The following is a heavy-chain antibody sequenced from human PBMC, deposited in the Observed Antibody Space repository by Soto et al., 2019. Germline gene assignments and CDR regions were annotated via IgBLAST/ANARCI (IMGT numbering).Heavy chain of an antibody. J-gene: IGHJ4*02. Sequence: PSQTLSLTCAISGDSVSSNSASWNWIRQSPSRGLEWLGRTYYRSKWYNDYAVSVKSRITINPDTSKNQFSLQRNSVTPEDTAVYYCAREIVSSGWTYYFDYWGQGTLVTVSS. CDR2: TYYRSKWYN. CDR3: AREIVSSGWTYYFDY. D-gene: IGHD6-19*01. V-gene: IGHV6-1*01. CDR1: GDSVSSNSAS.